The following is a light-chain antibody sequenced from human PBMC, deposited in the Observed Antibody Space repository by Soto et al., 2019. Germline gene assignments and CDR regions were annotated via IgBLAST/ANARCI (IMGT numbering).Light chain of an antibody. CDR2: DVS. Sequence: QSVLTQPASVSGSPGQSITISCTGTSSDVGGYNYVSWYQQHPGKAPKLMIYDVSNRPSGVSNRFSGYKSGNTASLTISGLQAEDEADYYCSSYTSSSTRRVFGGGTKVTVL. J-gene: IGLJ2*01. CDR3: SSYTSSSTRRV. V-gene: IGLV2-14*01. CDR1: SSDVGGYNY.